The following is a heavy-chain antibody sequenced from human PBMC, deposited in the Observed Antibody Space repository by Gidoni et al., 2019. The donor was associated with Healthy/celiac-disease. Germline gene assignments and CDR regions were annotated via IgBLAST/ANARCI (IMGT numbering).Heavy chain of an antibody. CDR2: IYWDGDK. Sequence: QITLKESGPTLVKPTQTLTLTCTFSGFSLSTSGVGVGWIRQPPGKALEWLALIYWDGDKRYSPSLKSRLTITKDTSKNQVVLTMTNMDPVDTATYYCAHRRVLAAVWVFDYWGQGTLVTVSS. V-gene: IGHV2-5*02. CDR3: AHRRVLAAVWVFDY. D-gene: IGHD6-13*01. J-gene: IGHJ4*02. CDR1: GFSLSTSGVG.